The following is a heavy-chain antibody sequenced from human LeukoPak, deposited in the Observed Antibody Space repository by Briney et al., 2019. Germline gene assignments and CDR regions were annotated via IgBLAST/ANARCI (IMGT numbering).Heavy chain of an antibody. Sequence: GGSLRLSCAASGFTFSSYSMNWVRQAPGKGLEWVSSISSSSSYIYYADSVKGRFTISRDNAKNSLYLQMNSLRAEDTAVYYCARGALWFGEPPAGDDAFGIWGQGTMVTVSS. CDR3: ARGALWFGEPPAGDDAFGI. J-gene: IGHJ3*02. CDR2: ISSSSSYI. D-gene: IGHD3-10*01. CDR1: GFTFSSYS. V-gene: IGHV3-21*01.